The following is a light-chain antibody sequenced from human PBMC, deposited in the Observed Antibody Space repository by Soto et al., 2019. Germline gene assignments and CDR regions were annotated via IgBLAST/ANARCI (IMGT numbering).Light chain of an antibody. CDR2: TAS. J-gene: IGKJ3*01. V-gene: IGKV1-12*01. CDR3: QQTNSFPFT. CDR1: QGISRW. Sequence: IPMTQSPSSVSASVGDRVTITCRASQGISRWLAWYQQKPGKAPKLLIYTASRLQSGVTSRFSGSGSGTDFTLTISSLQPEDFATYYCQQTNSFPFTFGPGTKVDIK.